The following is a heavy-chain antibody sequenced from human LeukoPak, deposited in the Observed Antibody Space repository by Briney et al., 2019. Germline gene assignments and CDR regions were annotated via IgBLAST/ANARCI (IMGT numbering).Heavy chain of an antibody. D-gene: IGHD6-19*01. CDR2: IYPGDSDT. Sequence: GGSLKISSKGSGYRFTSDWIGWGRPMPGKGLEWRGIIYPGDSDTSYSPSFQGQVTISAHQSISPAYLHWSSLKASDTAMYYCTRLPAVAGNYYFDDWGQGTLVSASS. CDR3: TRLPAVAGNYYFDD. CDR1: GYRFTSDW. J-gene: IGHJ4*02. V-gene: IGHV5-51*01.